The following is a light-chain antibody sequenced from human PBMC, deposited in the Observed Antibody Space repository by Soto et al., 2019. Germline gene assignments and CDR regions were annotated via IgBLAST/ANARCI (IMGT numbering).Light chain of an antibody. V-gene: IGLV2-11*01. CDR2: DLS. J-gene: IGLJ3*02. Sequence: QSALTQPRSVSGSPGQSVTISCTGTSSDVGGYNYVSWYQQHPRKASKLMIYDLSKRLSGVSDCVYGSKSGNTACLTISGLQAEDEDDDYCCSYAGSYTWVFGGGTKVTVL. CDR1: SSDVGGYNY. CDR3: CSYAGSYTWV.